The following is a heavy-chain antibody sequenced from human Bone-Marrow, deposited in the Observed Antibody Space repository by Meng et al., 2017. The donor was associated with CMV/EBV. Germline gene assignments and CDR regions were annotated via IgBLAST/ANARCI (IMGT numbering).Heavy chain of an antibody. D-gene: IGHD6-13*01. CDR2: IRYDGSNK. J-gene: IGHJ6*02. Sequence: GGSLRLSCAASGFTFSSYGMHWVRQAPGKGLEWVAFIRYDGSNKYYADFVKGRFTISRDNSKNTLDLQMSSLRAEDTAVYYCAKDKGQLAIYYYYYGMDVWGQGTTVTVSS. CDR3: AKDKGQLAIYYYYYGMDV. V-gene: IGHV3-30*02. CDR1: GFTFSSYG.